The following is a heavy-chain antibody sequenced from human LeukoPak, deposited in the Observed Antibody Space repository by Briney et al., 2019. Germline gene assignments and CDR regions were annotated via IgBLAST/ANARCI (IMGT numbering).Heavy chain of an antibody. V-gene: IGHV3-21*04. CDR2: ISSSSSYI. CDR3: AKDPRQWLDADY. Sequence: PGGSLRLSCAASGFTFSSYSMNWVRQAPGKGLEWVSSISSSSSYIYYADSVKGRFTISRDNSKNTLYLQMNSLRAEDTAVYYCAKDPRQWLDADYWGQGTLVTVSS. J-gene: IGHJ4*02. D-gene: IGHD6-19*01. CDR1: GFTFSSYS.